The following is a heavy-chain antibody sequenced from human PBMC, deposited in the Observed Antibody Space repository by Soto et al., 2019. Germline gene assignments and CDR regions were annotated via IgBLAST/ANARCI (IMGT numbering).Heavy chain of an antibody. D-gene: IGHD3-9*01. CDR2: IIPIFGTA. J-gene: IGHJ6*02. CDR3: ARDRVTIRPDDGYYGMDV. V-gene: IGHV1-69*13. Sequence: GASVKVSCKASGGTFSSYAISWVRQAPGQGLEWMGGIIPIFGTANYAQKFQGRVTITADESTSTAYMELSSLRSEDTAVYYCARDRVTIRPDDGYYGMDVWGQGTTVTVSS. CDR1: GGTFSSYA.